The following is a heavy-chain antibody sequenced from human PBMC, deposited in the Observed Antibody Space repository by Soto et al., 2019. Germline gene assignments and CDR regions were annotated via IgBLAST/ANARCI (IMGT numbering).Heavy chain of an antibody. CDR3: ARGAITTQNWLEP. V-gene: IGHV4-59*01. CDR2: FYNSWST. Sequence: SETLSLTCIVSGGSITSYVFSWIRQPPGKGLEWVGYFYNSWSTNYNPSLKVRGTISVDTAKNHFSLKMTSVTAADTAVYYCARGAITTQNWLEPWGQGTLVPVSS. D-gene: IGHD4-4*01. J-gene: IGHJ5*02. CDR1: GGSITSYV.